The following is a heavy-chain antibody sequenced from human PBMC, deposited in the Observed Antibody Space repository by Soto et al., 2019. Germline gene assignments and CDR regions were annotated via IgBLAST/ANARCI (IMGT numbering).Heavy chain of an antibody. CDR2: ISGSGGST. CDR1: GFTFSSYA. CDR3: ANEPRYYYDSSGPFFFDY. J-gene: IGHJ4*02. V-gene: IGHV3-23*01. D-gene: IGHD3-22*01. Sequence: GGSLRLSCAASGFTFSSYAMSWVRQAPGKGLEWVSAISGSGGSTYYADSVKGRFTISRDNSKNTLYLQMNSLRAEDTAVYCCANEPRYYYDSSGPFFFDYWGQGTLVTVSS.